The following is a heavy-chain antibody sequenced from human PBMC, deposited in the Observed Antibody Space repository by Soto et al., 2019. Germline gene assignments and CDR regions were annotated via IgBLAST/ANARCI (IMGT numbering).Heavy chain of an antibody. Sequence: QVHLQESGPGLVAPSGTLSLTCTLSGGSVRAPDWWYWVRQSPDKGLEWIAEVHISGHSNYNPSLRSRVSVSIDSSKNECYLNLNSVTAAATAMYYCARVRQGCSANNCYFDPWGQGTQVTISS. V-gene: IGHV4-4*02. CDR3: ARVRQGCSANNCYFDP. D-gene: IGHD1-1*01. CDR1: GGSVRAPDW. CDR2: VHISGHS. J-gene: IGHJ5*01.